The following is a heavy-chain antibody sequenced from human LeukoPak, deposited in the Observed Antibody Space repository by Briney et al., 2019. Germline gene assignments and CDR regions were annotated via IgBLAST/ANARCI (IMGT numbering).Heavy chain of an antibody. CDR1: GGTFSSYT. CDR2: IIPILGIA. V-gene: IGHV1-69*04. Sequence: GSSVKVSCKASGGTFSSYTISWVRQAPGQGLEWMGRIIPILGIANYAQKFQGRVTITADKSTSTAYMELSSLRSEDTAVYYCARDLSSGSRYFTPWGIGYWGQGTLVTVSS. D-gene: IGHD1-26*01. CDR3: ARDLSSGSRYFTPWGIGY. J-gene: IGHJ4*02.